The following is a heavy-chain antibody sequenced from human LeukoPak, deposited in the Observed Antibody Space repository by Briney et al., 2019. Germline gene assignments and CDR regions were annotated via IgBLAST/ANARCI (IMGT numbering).Heavy chain of an antibody. CDR1: GGSIRSSSYY. Sequence: SETLSLTCTVSGGSIRSSSYYWGWIRQPPGTGLEWIGCIYYTGSTYYNPSLKSRVTISVDTSKNQFSLKLSSVTAADTAVYYCARVSRVRGSYQQRRGIFDYWGQGTLVTVSS. CDR3: ARVSRVRGSYQQRRGIFDY. CDR2: IYYTGST. D-gene: IGHD1-26*01. J-gene: IGHJ4*02. V-gene: IGHV4-39*01.